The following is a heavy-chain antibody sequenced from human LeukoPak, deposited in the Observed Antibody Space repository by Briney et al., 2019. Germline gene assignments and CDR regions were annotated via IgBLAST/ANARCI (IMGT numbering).Heavy chain of an antibody. V-gene: IGHV4-38-2*02. D-gene: IGHD3-10*01. CDR2: IYHSGST. CDR3: ARGMVRGVIIWFDP. Sequence: SETLSLTCTVSGYSISSGYYWGWIRQPPGKGLEWIGSIYHSGSTYYNPSLKSRVTISVDTSKNQFSLKLSSVTAADTAVYYCARGMVRGVIIWFDPWGQGTLVTVSS. CDR1: GYSISSGYY. J-gene: IGHJ5*02.